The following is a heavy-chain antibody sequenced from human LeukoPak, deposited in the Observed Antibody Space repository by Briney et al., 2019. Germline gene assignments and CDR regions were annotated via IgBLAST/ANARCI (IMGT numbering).Heavy chain of an antibody. J-gene: IGHJ5*02. CDR2: INPSGGST. Sequence: ASVKVSCKASGYTFTSYYMHSVRQAPGQGLEWMGIINPSGGSTSYAQKFQGRVTITADKSTSTAYMELSSLRSEATAVYYCARDWRVDYGNWFDPWGQGTLVTVSS. V-gene: IGHV1-46*01. CDR1: GYTFTSYY. CDR3: ARDWRVDYGNWFDP. D-gene: IGHD4-17*01.